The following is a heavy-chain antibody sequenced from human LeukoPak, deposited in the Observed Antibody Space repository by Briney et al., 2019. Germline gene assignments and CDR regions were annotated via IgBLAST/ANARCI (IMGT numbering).Heavy chain of an antibody. J-gene: IGHJ4*02. CDR3: ARVGLDWGSIDY. V-gene: IGHV4-61*02. CDR1: GGSISSGSYY. CDR2: IYTSGST. Sequence: SETLSLTCTVSGGSISSGSYYWSWIRQPAGKGLEWIGRIYTSGSTNYNPSLKSRVTISVDTSNNQFPLKLSSVTAADTAVYYCARVGLDWGSIDYWGQGTLVTVSS. D-gene: IGHD3/OR15-3a*01.